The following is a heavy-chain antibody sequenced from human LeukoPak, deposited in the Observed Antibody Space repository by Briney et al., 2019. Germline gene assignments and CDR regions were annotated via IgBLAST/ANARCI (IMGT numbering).Heavy chain of an antibody. CDR2: INTNTGNP. V-gene: IGHV7-4-1*02. CDR1: RYTFTSYA. CDR3: ASPSNEGAMEFDY. D-gene: IGHD1-26*01. Sequence: GASVKVSCKASRYTFTSYAMNWVRQAPGQGLEWMGWINTNTGNPTYAQGFTGRFVFSLDTSVSTAYLQISSLKAEDTAVYYCASPSNEGAMEFDYWGQGTLVTVSS. J-gene: IGHJ4*02.